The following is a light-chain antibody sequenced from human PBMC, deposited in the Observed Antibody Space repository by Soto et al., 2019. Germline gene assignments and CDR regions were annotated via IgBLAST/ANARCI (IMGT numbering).Light chain of an antibody. CDR3: QQYSGYSLFT. CDR1: QSISGW. V-gene: IGKV1-5*01. CDR2: DDS. Sequence: DIQMTQSPSTLSASVGDRVTITCRASQSISGWLAWYQQRPGKAPKLLIYDDSSLESGVPSRFSGSGSGTEFTLTIDGLQPDDFATYYCQQYSGYSLFTFGPGTRLEIK. J-gene: IGKJ5*01.